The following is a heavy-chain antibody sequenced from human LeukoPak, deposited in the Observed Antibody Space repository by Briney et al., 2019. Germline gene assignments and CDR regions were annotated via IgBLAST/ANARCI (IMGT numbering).Heavy chain of an antibody. Sequence: GGSLRLSCAASGFNFDHYWMTWVHQAPGKGLEWVANIKQDGSEKVYLDSMKGRFTISRDNSRDSLYLQMNSLRPEDTAVYYCARDPGSGWWGGFDLWGQGTLVTVSS. CDR2: IKQDGSEK. CDR3: ARDPGSGWWGGFDL. CDR1: GFNFDHYW. D-gene: IGHD6-19*01. V-gene: IGHV3-7*04. J-gene: IGHJ5*02.